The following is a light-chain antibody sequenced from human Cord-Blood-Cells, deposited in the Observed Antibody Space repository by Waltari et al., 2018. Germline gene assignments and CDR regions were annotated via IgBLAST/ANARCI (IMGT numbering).Light chain of an antibody. J-gene: IGLJ3*02. CDR1: ALPTQY. V-gene: IGLV3-25*02. CDR2: KDS. CDR3: QSADSSGTYPV. Sequence: SYELTLPPSVSVSPGQTARITCSGDALPTQYANWYQQKPGQAPVLVIYKDSERPSGIPERFSGSSSGTTVTLTISGVQAEDEADYYCQSADSSGTYPVFGGGTKLTVL.